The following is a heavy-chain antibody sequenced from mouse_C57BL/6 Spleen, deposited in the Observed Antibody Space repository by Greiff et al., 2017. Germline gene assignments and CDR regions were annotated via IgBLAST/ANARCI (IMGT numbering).Heavy chain of an antibody. Sequence: VQLQQSGGGLVQPGESLKLSCESNEYEFPSHDMSWVRKTPEKRLELVAAINSDGGSTYYPDTMERRFIISRDNTKKTLYLQMSSLRSEDTALYYCARHNYYGSSYGYFDVWGTGTTVTVSS. V-gene: IGHV5-2*01. J-gene: IGHJ1*03. D-gene: IGHD1-1*01. CDR3: ARHNYYGSSYGYFDV. CDR2: INSDGGST. CDR1: EYEFPSHD.